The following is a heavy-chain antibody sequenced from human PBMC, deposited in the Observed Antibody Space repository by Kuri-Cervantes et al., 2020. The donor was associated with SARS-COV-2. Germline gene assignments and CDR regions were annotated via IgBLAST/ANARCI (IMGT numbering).Heavy chain of an antibody. CDR3: ARASVRGIIITYHSYGMDV. V-gene: IGHV1-2*04. CDR1: GYTFTGYY. J-gene: IGHJ6*02. D-gene: IGHD3-10*01. CDR2: INPDSGGT. Sequence: ASVKVSCRASGYTFTGYYMRWVRQAPGQGLEWMGWINPDSGGTNYAQKFQGWVTMIRGTSISTAYMELGRLRSDDTAVYYCARASVRGIIITYHSYGMDVWGQGTTVTVSS.